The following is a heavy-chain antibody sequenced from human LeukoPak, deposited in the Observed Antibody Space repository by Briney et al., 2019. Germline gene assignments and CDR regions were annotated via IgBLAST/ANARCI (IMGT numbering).Heavy chain of an antibody. V-gene: IGHV1-2*02. D-gene: IGHD5-12*01. J-gene: IGHJ4*02. CDR2: INPDNGGT. CDR1: GYTFTGYY. Sequence: ASVKVSCKASGYTFTGYYMHWVRQAPGQGLEWMGWINPDNGGTNYAQKFQGRVTMTRDMSISTAYMELSRLRSDDTAVYYCARDPSNSRYDYLYYFDYWGQGTLVTVSS. CDR3: ARDPSNSRYDYLYYFDY.